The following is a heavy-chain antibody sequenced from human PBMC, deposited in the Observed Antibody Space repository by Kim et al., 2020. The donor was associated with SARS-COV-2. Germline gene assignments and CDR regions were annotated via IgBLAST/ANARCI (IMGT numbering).Heavy chain of an antibody. CDR1: GYTFITYG. J-gene: IGHJ3*02. CDR2: ISAYNGNT. Sequence: ASVKVSCKASGYTFITYGISWVRQAPGQGLEWMGWISAYNGNTNYAQKLQGRVTMTTDTSTSTAYMELRSLRSDDTAVYFCATSGGVAPREVAFDIWGQGTMVTVSS. CDR3: ATSGGVAPREVAFDI. V-gene: IGHV1-18*01. D-gene: IGHD2-15*01.